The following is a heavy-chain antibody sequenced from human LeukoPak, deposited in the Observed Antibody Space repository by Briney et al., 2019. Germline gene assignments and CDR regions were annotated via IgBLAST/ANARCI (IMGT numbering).Heavy chain of an antibody. D-gene: IGHD3-10*01. V-gene: IGHV4-30-4*01. CDR1: GGSISSDNYQ. CDR2: INYSGST. J-gene: IGHJ5*02. Sequence: SETLSLTCTVSGGSISSDNYQWSWIRQPPGKGLEWIGYINYSGSTYYNPSLKSRVTISVDTSKNHFTLKLSSVTAADTAVYYCARYGSGSTWFDPWGQGTLVTVSS. CDR3: ARYGSGSTWFDP.